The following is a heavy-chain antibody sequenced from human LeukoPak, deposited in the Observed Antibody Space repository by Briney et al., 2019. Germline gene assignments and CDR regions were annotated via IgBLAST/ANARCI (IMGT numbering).Heavy chain of an antibody. V-gene: IGHV4-59*08. CDR3: ARHRDYYDT. CDR1: GASINNNF. CDR2: IHSSGSA. J-gene: IGHJ4*01. D-gene: IGHD3-22*01. Sequence: SETLSLTCTVSGASINNNFWTWIRQPPGKGLEWIGYIHSSGSAKYNPSLKSRVIISGDTSKNQISLNLTSVTAADTAVYFCARHRDYYDTWGHGTLVTVSS.